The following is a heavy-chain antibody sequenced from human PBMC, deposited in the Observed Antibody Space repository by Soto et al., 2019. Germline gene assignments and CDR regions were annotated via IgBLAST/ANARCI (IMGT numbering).Heavy chain of an antibody. Sequence: LRLSCAASGFTFNNYGMHWVRQAPGKGLEWVAVISYDGNKKDYADSVKSRFTISRDNSKNTLHLQMNSLRAEDTALYYCAKDGLKEYYYYGIDVWGQWTTVTVSS. V-gene: IGHV3-30*18. CDR2: ISYDGNKK. CDR3: AKDGLKEYYYYGIDV. CDR1: GFTFNNYG. J-gene: IGHJ6*02.